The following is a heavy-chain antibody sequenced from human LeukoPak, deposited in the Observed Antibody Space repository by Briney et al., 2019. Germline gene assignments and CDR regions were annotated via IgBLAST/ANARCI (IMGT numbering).Heavy chain of an antibody. CDR3: ARGLRYFDWPTQFDY. J-gene: IGHJ4*02. CDR2: INAGNGNT. Sequence: ASVKVSCKASGYTSTSYAMHWVRQAPGQRLEWMGWINAGNGNTKYSQKFQGRVTITRDTSASTAYMELSSLRSEDTAVYYCARGLRYFDWPTQFDYWGQGTLVTVSS. V-gene: IGHV1-3*01. D-gene: IGHD3-9*01. CDR1: GYTSTSYA.